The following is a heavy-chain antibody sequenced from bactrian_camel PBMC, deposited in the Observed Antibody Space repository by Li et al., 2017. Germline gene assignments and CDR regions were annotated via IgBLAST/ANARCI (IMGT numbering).Heavy chain of an antibody. CDR1: GNGDGSGYWC. Sequence: HVQLVESGGGSVRTGGSLTLSCAVSGNGDGSGYWCTGWFRQVPGQAREGLAAIYTDSGKTFCAEADSVKGRFTISQDNAKNTVYLQMNSLKTEDTAMYYCAKFIDWAAYFDWGQGTQVTVS. V-gene: IGHV3S54*01. CDR3: AKFIDWAAYFD. D-gene: IGHD4*01. J-gene: IGHJ4*01. CDR2: IYTDSGKT.